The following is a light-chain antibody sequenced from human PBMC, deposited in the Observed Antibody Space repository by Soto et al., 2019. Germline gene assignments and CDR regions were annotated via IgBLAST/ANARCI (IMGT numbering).Light chain of an antibody. J-gene: IGLJ1*01. CDR2: EVS. V-gene: IGLV2-14*01. CDR1: SSDIGAYNY. CDR3: FSFTTDWTHV. Sequence: QSVLTQPASVCGSPGQSITISCTGSSSDIGAYNYVSWFQQYPGKAPKLIISEVSNRPSGVYNRFSGSKSGTAASLNISGLQTEDEADSFCFSFTTDWTHVFGTGTKVTVL.